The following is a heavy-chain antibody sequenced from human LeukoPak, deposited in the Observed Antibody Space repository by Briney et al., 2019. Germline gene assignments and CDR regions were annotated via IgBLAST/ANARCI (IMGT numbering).Heavy chain of an antibody. V-gene: IGHV3-48*04. CDR2: VSISSGTI. CDR1: GFTFSSHT. Sequence: GGSLRLSCADSGFTFSSHTMIWVRQAPGKGLEWISFVSISSGTIYYADSVNGRFRISRDNAKSSLDLEMNSLRAEDTAVYYCARAMSTFGGVRNYFDSWGQGTLVTVSS. D-gene: IGHD3-16*01. J-gene: IGHJ4*02. CDR3: ARAMSTFGGVRNYFDS.